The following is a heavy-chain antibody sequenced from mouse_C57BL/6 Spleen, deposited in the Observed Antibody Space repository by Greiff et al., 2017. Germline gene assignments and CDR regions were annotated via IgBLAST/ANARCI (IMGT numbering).Heavy chain of an antibody. J-gene: IGHJ4*01. Sequence: QVQLQQPGAELVRPGSSVKLSCKASGYTFTSYWMDWVKQRPGQGLEWIGNIYPSDSETHYNQKFKDKATLTVDKSSSTAYMQLSSLTSEDSAVYYCARLGLRRDDAMDYWGQGTSVTVSS. CDR1: GYTFTSYW. D-gene: IGHD2-4*01. CDR3: ARLGLRRDDAMDY. CDR2: IYPSDSET. V-gene: IGHV1-61*01.